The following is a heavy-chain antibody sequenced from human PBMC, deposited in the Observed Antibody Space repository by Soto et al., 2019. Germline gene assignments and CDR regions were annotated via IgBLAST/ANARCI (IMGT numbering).Heavy chain of an antibody. V-gene: IGHV1-69*17. CDR1: GGTSRSLS. CDR2: ITPLFGIP. CDR3: ARDTHSAGGRFGT. J-gene: IGHJ5*02. Sequence: QVHLVQTGAEVKKPGSSVNVSCKASGGTSRSLSITWVRQAPGQGLEWMGGITPLFGIPNYPQKFQGRITITANKYTGTAYLELSSLRSEDTAVYYCARDTHSAGGRFGTWGRGTLVTVSS. D-gene: IGHD2-15*01.